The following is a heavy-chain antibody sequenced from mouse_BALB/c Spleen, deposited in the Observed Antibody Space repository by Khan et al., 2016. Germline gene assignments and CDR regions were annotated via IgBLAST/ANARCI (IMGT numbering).Heavy chain of an antibody. CDR1: AFNIKDYY. CDR3: NAIYYGNYIYFDY. Sequence: VQLQQSGAELVRSGASVKLSCTASAFNIKDYYIHWVKQRPEQGLEWIGWIDPESGDTEYVPKFQGKATVTADTSSNTAYLQLSSLTSEDSVVYYCNAIYYGNYIYFDYWGQGTTLTVSS. J-gene: IGHJ2*01. V-gene: IGHV14-4*02. D-gene: IGHD2-1*01. CDR2: IDPESGDT.